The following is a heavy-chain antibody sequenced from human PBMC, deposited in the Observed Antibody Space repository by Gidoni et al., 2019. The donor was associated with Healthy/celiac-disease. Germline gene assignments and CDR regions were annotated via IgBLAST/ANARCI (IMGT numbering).Heavy chain of an antibody. J-gene: IGHJ4*02. Sequence: QVQLVASGGGVVQPGRSLRLYCAASVFTFSSYGTHWVRQAPGKGLGWVAVISYDGSNKYYADSVKGRFTISRDNSKNTLYLQMNSLGAEDTAVYYCAKVGISYGDYDYWGQGTLVTVSS. CDR1: VFTFSSYG. D-gene: IGHD4-17*01. CDR3: AKVGISYGDYDY. CDR2: ISYDGSNK. V-gene: IGHV3-30*18.